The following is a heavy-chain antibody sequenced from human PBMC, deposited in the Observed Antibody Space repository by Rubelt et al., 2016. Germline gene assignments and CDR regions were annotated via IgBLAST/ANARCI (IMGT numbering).Heavy chain of an antibody. J-gene: IGHJ4*02. D-gene: IGHD4-23*01. Sequence: SGGGLVKPGGSLRISCTGSGFTFSNAWLSWVRQAPGKGLEWLGRIKSRGDGGALDYAAPVKGRFTISRDDSKNTLYLQMNSLRADDTAVYYCAREEDGGNSGYGYWGQGTLVTVSS. CDR2: IKSRGDGGAL. V-gene: IGHV3-15*01. CDR1: GFTFSNAW. CDR3: AREEDGGNSGYGY.